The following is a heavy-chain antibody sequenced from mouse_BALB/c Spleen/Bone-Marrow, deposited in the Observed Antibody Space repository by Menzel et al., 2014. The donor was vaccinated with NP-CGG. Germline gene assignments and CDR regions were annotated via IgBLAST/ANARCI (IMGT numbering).Heavy chain of an antibody. D-gene: IGHD2-14*01. V-gene: IGHV14-3*02. CDR3: ARYRLGTYFDF. Sequence: VQLQQSGAELVEPGASVKLSCTASGFNTKDTYMHWVEQRPEQGLEWIGRIDPANGNAKYDPKFQGKATITADTSSNTAYLQLSSLTSEDTAVYYCARYRLGTYFDFWGQGTTLTVSS. CDR2: IDPANGNA. J-gene: IGHJ2*01. CDR1: GFNTKDTY.